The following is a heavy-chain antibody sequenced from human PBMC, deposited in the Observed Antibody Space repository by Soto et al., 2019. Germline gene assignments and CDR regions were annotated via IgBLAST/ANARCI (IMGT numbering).Heavy chain of an antibody. D-gene: IGHD1-1*01. Sequence: SETLSLTCTVSGGSISSVGYYWSWIRQHPGKGLEWIGYIYYSGSTYYNPSLKSRVTISVDTSKNQFSLKLSSVTAADTAVYYCARVSSLRGPGGFWFYPWGQGTLVTVSS. CDR1: GGSISSVGYY. J-gene: IGHJ5*02. V-gene: IGHV4-31*03. CDR3: ARVSSLRGPGGFWFYP. CDR2: IYYSGST.